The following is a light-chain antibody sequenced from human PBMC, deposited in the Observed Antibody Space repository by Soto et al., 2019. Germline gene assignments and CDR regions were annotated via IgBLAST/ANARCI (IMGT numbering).Light chain of an antibody. J-gene: IGKJ4*01. Sequence: DIVMNQSPDSVAVSLGERATINCKSSQSVLYSSNNKNCLAWYQQKPGQPPKLLIYWASNRESGVPDRFSGSGSGTDFTLTISSLQAEDVAVYYCQQYYSTPLTFGGGTKVEIK. CDR3: QQYYSTPLT. V-gene: IGKV4-1*01. CDR1: QSVLYSSNNKNC. CDR2: WAS.